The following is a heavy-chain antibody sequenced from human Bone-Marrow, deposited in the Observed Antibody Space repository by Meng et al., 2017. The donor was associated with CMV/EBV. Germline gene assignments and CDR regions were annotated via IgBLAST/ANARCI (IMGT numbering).Heavy chain of an antibody. J-gene: IGHJ3*01. CDR2: IRYDGSNK. V-gene: IGHV3-30*02. CDR3: ASVGLSVVVTSLEVRN. D-gene: IGHD2-21*02. CDR1: GFTFSSYG. Sequence: GESLKISCAASGFTFSSYGMHWVRQAPGKGLEWVAFIRYDGSNKYYADSVKGRFTISRDNSKNTLYLQMNSLRAEDTAVYYCASVGLSVVVTSLEVRNWGQGTMVTVSS.